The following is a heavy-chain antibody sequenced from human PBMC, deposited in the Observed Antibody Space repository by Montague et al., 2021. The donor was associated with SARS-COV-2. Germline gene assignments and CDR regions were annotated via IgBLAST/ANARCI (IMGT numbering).Heavy chain of an antibody. CDR3: ARWGEYYDSPYYYYAMYV. V-gene: IGHV4-59*12. Sequence: SETLSLTCTVSGGSISPYYWSWIRQSPGKGLEFIGYTSYSWSTDYNPSLKRRSTISIDTSKNQFSLKLSPVTAADTAVYYCARWGEYYDSPYYYYAMYVWGQGTTVTVSS. CDR1: GGSISPYY. D-gene: IGHD3-3*01. J-gene: IGHJ6*02. CDR2: TSYSWST.